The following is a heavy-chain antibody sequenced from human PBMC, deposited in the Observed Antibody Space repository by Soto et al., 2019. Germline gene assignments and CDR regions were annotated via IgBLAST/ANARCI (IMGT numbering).Heavy chain of an antibody. CDR3: ARSYGSSWYMTFDY. CDR1: GFTFSSYG. D-gene: IGHD6-13*01. Sequence: GGSLRLSCAASGFTFSSYGMHWVRQAPGKGLEWVAVISYDGSNKYYADSVKGRFTISRDNSKNTLYLQMNSLRAEDTAVYYCARSYGSSWYMTFDYWGQGTLVTVSS. CDR2: ISYDGSNK. V-gene: IGHV3-30*03. J-gene: IGHJ4*02.